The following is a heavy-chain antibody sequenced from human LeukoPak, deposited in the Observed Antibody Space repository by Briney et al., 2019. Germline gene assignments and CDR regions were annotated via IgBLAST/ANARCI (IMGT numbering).Heavy chain of an antibody. D-gene: IGHD3-22*01. CDR3: ARELGDSSGYFSY. Sequence: GGSLRLSCAASGFTFTSFAMSWVRQAPGKGLEWVSTISRSGVATYYANSVKGRFTISRDNSKNTLYLQMNSLRAEDTAVYYCARELGDSSGYFSYWGQGTLVTVSS. CDR2: ISRSGVAT. V-gene: IGHV3-23*01. J-gene: IGHJ4*02. CDR1: GFTFTSFA.